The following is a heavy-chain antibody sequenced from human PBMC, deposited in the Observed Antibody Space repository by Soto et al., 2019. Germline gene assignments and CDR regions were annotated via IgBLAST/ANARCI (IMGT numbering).Heavy chain of an antibody. CDR2: IYHRGST. Sequence: QVQLQESGPGLVKPSGTLSLTCAVSGGSISSSNWWRWFRQPQGRGLVWIGEIYHRGSTNYNPSLKSRVTTSVDKSKILCSLKPSSVTAADTAVYYWARVRGGYYYAMDVWGQGTTVTVSS. J-gene: IGHJ6*02. CDR1: GGSISSSNW. D-gene: IGHD3-10*01. V-gene: IGHV4-4*02. CDR3: ARVRGGYYYAMDV.